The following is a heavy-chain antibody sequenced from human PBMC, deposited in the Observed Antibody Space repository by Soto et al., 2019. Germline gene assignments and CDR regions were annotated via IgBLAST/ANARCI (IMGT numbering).Heavy chain of an antibody. CDR1: GGSITSGDYY. CDR3: ARALIQLWPHYYYGMDV. Sequence: QVQLQESGPGLVKPSQTLSLTCTVSGGSITSGDYYWSWIRQPPGKGLEWIGYIYYSGSTYHNPSLKSRVTISVDTSKNQCSLKLSSVTAADTAMYYCARALIQLWPHYYYGMDVWGQGTTVTVSS. J-gene: IGHJ6*02. CDR2: IYYSGST. V-gene: IGHV4-30-4*01. D-gene: IGHD5-18*01.